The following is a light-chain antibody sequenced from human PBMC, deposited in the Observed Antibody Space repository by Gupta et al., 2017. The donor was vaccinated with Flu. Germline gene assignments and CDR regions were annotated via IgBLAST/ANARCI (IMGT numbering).Light chain of an antibody. V-gene: IGLV4-69*01. CDR2: LNTDGSH. Sequence: SGHSSYAIAWHQQQPEKGPRYLMKLNTDGSHSKGDGIPDRFSGSSSGAERYLTISSLQSEDEADYYCQTWGTGIVVFGGGTKLTVL. CDR1: SGHSSYA. CDR3: QTWGTGIVV. J-gene: IGLJ2*01.